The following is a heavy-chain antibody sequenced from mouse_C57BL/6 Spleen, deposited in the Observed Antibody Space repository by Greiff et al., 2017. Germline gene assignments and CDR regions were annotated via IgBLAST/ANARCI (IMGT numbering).Heavy chain of an antibody. D-gene: IGHD1-1*01. Sequence: EVQVVESGGGLVKPGGSLKLSCAASGFTFSDYGMHWVRQAPEKGLEWVAYISSGSSTIYYADTVKGRFTISRDNAKNTLFLQMTSLRSEDTAMYYCASQIYYYGSSYLYYFDYWGQGTTLTVSS. CDR2: ISSGSSTI. CDR3: ASQIYYYGSSYLYYFDY. J-gene: IGHJ2*01. CDR1: GFTFSDYG. V-gene: IGHV5-17*01.